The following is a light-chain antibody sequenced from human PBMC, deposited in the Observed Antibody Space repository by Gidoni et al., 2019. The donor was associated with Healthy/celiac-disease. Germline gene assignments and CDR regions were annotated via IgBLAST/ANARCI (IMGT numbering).Light chain of an antibody. Sequence: SSQLTQDPAVSVALGQTVRITCQGDSLRSYYASRYQQKPGQAPVLVIYGKNTRPSGIPDRFSGSSSGNTASLTITGAQAEDEADYYCNSRDSSGNHLVVFGGGTKLTVL. V-gene: IGLV3-19*01. CDR3: NSRDSSGNHLVV. CDR1: SLRSYY. CDR2: GKN. J-gene: IGLJ2*01.